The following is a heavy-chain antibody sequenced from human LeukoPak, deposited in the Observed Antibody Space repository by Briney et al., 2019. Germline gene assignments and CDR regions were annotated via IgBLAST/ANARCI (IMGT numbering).Heavy chain of an antibody. CDR1: GFTFSDYY. Sequence: GGSLRLSCAASGFTFSDYYMSWIRQAPGKGLEWVSYISSSGSTTYYADSVKGRFTISRDNAKNSLYLQMNSLRAEDTAAYYCAQITWIQKRYYFDYWGQGTLVTVSS. CDR2: ISSSGSTT. CDR3: AQITWIQKRYYFDY. V-gene: IGHV3-11*01. D-gene: IGHD5-18*01. J-gene: IGHJ4*02.